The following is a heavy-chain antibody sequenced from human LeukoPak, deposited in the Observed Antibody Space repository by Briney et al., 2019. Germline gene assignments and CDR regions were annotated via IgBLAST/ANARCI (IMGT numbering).Heavy chain of an antibody. V-gene: IGHV4-61*01. J-gene: IGHJ6*02. CDR2: IYCSGST. Sequence: SETLSLTCTVSGGSVSSGSYYWSWIRQPPGKGLEWIGYIYCSGSTNYNPSLKSRVTISVDTSKNQFSLRLSSVTAADTAVYFCARDNTYDILTEQSSGMDVWGQGTTVTVSS. CDR1: GGSVSSGSYY. CDR3: ARDNTYDILTEQSSGMDV. D-gene: IGHD3-9*01.